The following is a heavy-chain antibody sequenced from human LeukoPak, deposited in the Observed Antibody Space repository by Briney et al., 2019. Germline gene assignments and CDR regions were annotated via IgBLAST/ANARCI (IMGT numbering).Heavy chain of an antibody. CDR1: GSTFSSYG. J-gene: IGHJ4*02. V-gene: IGHV3-30*18. Sequence: GGSLRLSCAASGSTFSSYGMHWVRQAPGKGLEWVAVISYDGSNKYYADSVKGRFTISRDNSKNTLYLQMNSLRAEDTAVYYCAKDPLEQWGQGTLVTVSS. CDR3: AKDPLEQ. CDR2: ISYDGSNK.